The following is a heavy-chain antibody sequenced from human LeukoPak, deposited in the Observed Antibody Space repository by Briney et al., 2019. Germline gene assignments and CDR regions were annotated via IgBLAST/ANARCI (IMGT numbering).Heavy chain of an antibody. CDR2: INHSGST. Sequence: SETLSLTCAVYGGSFSGYYWSWIRQPPGKGLEWIGEINHSGSTNYNPSLKSRVTISVDTSKNQFSLKLSSVTAADTAVYYCAKDPRNSSGWYLDYYYYMDVWGKGTTVTISS. J-gene: IGHJ6*03. CDR1: GGSFSGYY. D-gene: IGHD6-19*01. CDR3: AKDPRNSSGWYLDYYYYMDV. V-gene: IGHV4-34*01.